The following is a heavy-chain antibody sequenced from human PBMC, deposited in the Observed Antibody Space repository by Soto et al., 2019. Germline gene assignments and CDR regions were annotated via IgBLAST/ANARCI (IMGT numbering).Heavy chain of an antibody. V-gene: IGHV4-4*07. Sequence: SETLSLTCTVSGGSINNYWWSWIRQAADKRLEWIGRLHSTGATNYNSSLRSRVTMSVDKSKNQFSLNLASVTAADTAVYYCVRDVPAAGTDWFDPWGQGTLVTVSS. CDR2: LHSTGAT. CDR1: GGSINNYW. J-gene: IGHJ5*02. D-gene: IGHD6-13*01. CDR3: VRDVPAAGTDWFDP.